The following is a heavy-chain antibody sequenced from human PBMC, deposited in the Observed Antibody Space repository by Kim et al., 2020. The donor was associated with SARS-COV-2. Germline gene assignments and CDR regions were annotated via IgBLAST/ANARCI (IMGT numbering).Heavy chain of an antibody. V-gene: IGHV1-8*01. CDR3: ASSARRTENPLWFDY. J-gene: IGHJ4*02. D-gene: IGHD6-6*01. Sequence: QKFQGRVTMTRNTSISTAYMELSSLRSEDTAVYYCASSARRTENPLWFDYWGQGTLVTVSS.